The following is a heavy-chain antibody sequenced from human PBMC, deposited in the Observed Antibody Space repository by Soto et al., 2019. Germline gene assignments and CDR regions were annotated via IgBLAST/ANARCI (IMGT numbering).Heavy chain of an antibody. J-gene: IGHJ6*02. D-gene: IGHD3-3*01. CDR2: ISYDGSNK. Sequence: GGSLRLSCAASGFTFSSYGMHWVRQAPGKGLEWVAVISYDGSNKYYADSVKGRFTISTLYLQMNSLRAEDTAVYYCAKDVLRFLEWLAFYGMDVWGQGTTVTVSS. V-gene: IGHV3-30*18. CDR1: GFTFSSYG. CDR3: AKDVLRFLEWLAFYGMDV.